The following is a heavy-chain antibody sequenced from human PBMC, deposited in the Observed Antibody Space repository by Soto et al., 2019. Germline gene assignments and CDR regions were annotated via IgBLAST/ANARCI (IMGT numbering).Heavy chain of an antibody. J-gene: IGHJ4*02. CDR2: VSNEGSIQ. D-gene: IGHD3-16*01. Sequence: GGSLRLSCAASGFSFSSYGIHWVRQAPGKGLEWVAVVSNEGSIQYYADSVKGRFTISRDNSENPVFLQMNSLRSEDKAVYYCAKEGGTLGTSASYGFDYWGQGSRVTVSS. CDR1: GFSFSSYG. CDR3: AKEGGTLGTSASYGFDY. V-gene: IGHV3-30*18.